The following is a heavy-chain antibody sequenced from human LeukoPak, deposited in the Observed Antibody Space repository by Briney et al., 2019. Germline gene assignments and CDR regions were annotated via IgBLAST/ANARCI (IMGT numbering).Heavy chain of an antibody. CDR3: ARNYGSGRLAPYYYYGMDV. CDR1: GFTFSSYG. CDR2: IWYDGSNK. D-gene: IGHD3-10*01. Sequence: GGSLRLSCAASGFTFSSYGMHWVHQAPGKGLEWVAVIWYDGSNKYYADPVKGRFTISRDNSKSTLYLQMNSLRAEDTAVYYCARNYGSGRLAPYYYYGMDVWGKGTTVTVSS. J-gene: IGHJ6*04. V-gene: IGHV3-33*01.